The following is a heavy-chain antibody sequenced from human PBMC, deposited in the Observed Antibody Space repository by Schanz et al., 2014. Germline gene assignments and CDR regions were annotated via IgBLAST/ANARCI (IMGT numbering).Heavy chain of an antibody. CDR1: GFTFSRFG. D-gene: IGHD2-15*01. V-gene: IGHV3-33*01. Sequence: QVQLVESGGGVVRPGRSLRLSCATSGFTFSRFGMHWVRQAPGKGPEWVALVWSDGNTKYYVDSVKDRFTISRDNSMNTLHLQMDGLRVEDTAVYYCARDAVALVPEYFMDVWGKGTPVTVSS. J-gene: IGHJ6*03. CDR2: VWSDGNTK. CDR3: ARDAVALVPEYFMDV.